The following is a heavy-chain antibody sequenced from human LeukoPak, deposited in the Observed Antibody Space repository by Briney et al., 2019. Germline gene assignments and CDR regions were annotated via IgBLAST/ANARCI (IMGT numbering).Heavy chain of an antibody. J-gene: IGHJ1*01. CDR2: ISYDGNTQ. CDR1: GFTFGSFA. CDR3: ARPHEILVGAAILTY. D-gene: IGHD1-26*01. V-gene: IGHV3-30*17. Sequence: GKSLRLSCAASGFTFGSFAIDWVRQPPGKGLEWVAMISYDGNTQYYSDSVKGRFSVSRDNSKNIVYLQMNSLTLDDTAVYYCARPHEILVGAAILTYWGLGTLVSVSS.